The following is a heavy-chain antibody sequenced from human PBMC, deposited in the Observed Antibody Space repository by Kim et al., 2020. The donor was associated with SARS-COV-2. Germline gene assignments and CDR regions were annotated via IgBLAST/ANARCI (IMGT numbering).Heavy chain of an antibody. CDR2: ISSSSSTR. J-gene: IGHJ4*02. Sequence: GGSLRLSCAASGFTFSSYSMNWVRQAPGKGLEWVSYISSSSSTRYYADSLKGRFTISRDNAKNSLYLQMNSLRAEDTAVYYCARAGWELEFDYWGQGTLV. D-gene: IGHD1-26*01. CDR3: ARAGWELEFDY. V-gene: IGHV3-48*04. CDR1: GFTFSSYS.